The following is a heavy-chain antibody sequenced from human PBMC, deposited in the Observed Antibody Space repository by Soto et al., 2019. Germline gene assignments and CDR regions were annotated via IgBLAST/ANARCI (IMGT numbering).Heavy chain of an antibody. D-gene: IGHD4-17*01. Sequence: QVQLVQSGAEVKKPGSSVKVSCKASGGTFSSYAISWVRQAPGQGLEWMGGFIPIFGTANYAQKFQGRVTITADESTITAYMELSSLRSEDTSLYYCAIVALDYGDYKFDYWGQGTLVTVSS. CDR1: GGTFSSYA. CDR2: FIPIFGTA. J-gene: IGHJ4*02. CDR3: AIVALDYGDYKFDY. V-gene: IGHV1-69*01.